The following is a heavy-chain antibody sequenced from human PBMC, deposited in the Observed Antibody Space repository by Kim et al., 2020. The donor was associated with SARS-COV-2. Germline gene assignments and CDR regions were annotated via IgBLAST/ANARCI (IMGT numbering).Heavy chain of an antibody. V-gene: IGHV1-69*13. CDR2: IIPIFGTA. CDR3: ARGSGWYYGGDYYGMDV. Sequence: SVKVSCKASGGTFSSYAISWVRQAPGQGLEWMGGIIPIFGTANYAQKFQGRVTITADESTSTAYMELSSLRSEDTAVYYCARGSGWYYGGDYYGMDVWGQGTTVTVSS. J-gene: IGHJ6*02. CDR1: GGTFSSYA. D-gene: IGHD6-19*01.